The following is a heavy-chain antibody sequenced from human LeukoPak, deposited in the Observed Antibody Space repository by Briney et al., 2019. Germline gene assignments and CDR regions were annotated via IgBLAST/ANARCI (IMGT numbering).Heavy chain of an antibody. Sequence: ASVKVSCKASGYTFTSYYMHWVRQAPGQGLEWMGIINPSGGSTNYAQKFQGRVTMTRDTSTSTVYMELSSLRSEDTAVYHCARDRRDGHDYWGQGTLVTVSS. CDR3: ARDRRDGHDY. D-gene: IGHD5-24*01. J-gene: IGHJ4*02. V-gene: IGHV1-46*01. CDR1: GYTFTSYY. CDR2: INPSGGST.